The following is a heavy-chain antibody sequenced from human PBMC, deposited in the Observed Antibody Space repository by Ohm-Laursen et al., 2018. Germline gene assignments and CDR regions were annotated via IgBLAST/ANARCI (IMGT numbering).Heavy chain of an antibody. J-gene: IGHJ6*02. V-gene: IGHV3-30*18. D-gene: IGHD4-23*01. CDR3: AKDRAEVTPFYFYGVDV. Sequence: SLRLSCTASGFTFSICGMHWVRQAPGKGLEWVAVISFDGTNKYYADSVKGRFTISRDNSKNTLYLQMNSLRADDKAVYYCAKDRAEVTPFYFYGVDVWGQGTTVTVSS. CDR2: ISFDGTNK. CDR1: GFTFSICG.